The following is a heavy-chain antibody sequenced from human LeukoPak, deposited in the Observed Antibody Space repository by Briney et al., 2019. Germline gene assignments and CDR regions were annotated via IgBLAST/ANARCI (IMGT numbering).Heavy chain of an antibody. CDR1: GGTFSSYA. V-gene: IGHV1-69*13. CDR3: ARDSRSGYRNYYYYGMDV. Sequence: GASVKVSCKASGGTFSSYAISWVRQAPGQGLEWMGGIIPIFGTANYAQKFQGRVTITADESTSTAYMELSSLRSEDTAVYYCARDSRSGYRNYYYYGMDVWGQGTTVTVSS. J-gene: IGHJ6*02. CDR2: IIPIFGTA. D-gene: IGHD3-3*01.